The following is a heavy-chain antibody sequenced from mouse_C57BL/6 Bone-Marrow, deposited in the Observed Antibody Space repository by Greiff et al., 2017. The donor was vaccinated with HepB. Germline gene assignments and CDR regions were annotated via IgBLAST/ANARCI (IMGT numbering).Heavy chain of an antibody. Sequence: QVHVKQSGAELARPGASVKLSCKASGYTFTSYGISWVKQRTGQGLEWIGEIYPRSGNTYYNEKFKGKATLTADKSSSTAYMELRSLTSEDSAVYFCDLYYGSSHYYAMDYWGQGTSVTVSS. D-gene: IGHD1-1*01. J-gene: IGHJ4*01. CDR1: GYTFTSYG. CDR3: DLYYGSSHYYAMDY. CDR2: IYPRSGNT. V-gene: IGHV1-81*01.